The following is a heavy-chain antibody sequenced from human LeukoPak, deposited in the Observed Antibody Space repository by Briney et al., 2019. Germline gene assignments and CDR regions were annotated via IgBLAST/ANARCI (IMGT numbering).Heavy chain of an antibody. CDR2: ISYDGGNK. Sequence: GGSLRLSCAASGFTFSSYAMHWVRQAPGKGPEWVAVISYDGGNKYYADSVKGRFTISRDNSKNTVFLQMNSLRAEGTAIYYCASGGLSSSWYLAYWGQGTLVTVSS. D-gene: IGHD6-13*01. J-gene: IGHJ4*02. V-gene: IGHV3-30-3*01. CDR3: ASGGLSSSWYLAY. CDR1: GFTFSSYA.